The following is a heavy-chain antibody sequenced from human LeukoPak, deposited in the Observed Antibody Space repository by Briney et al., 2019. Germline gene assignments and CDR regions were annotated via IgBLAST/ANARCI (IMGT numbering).Heavy chain of an antibody. V-gene: IGHV4-39*07. CDR1: GGSISSYY. D-gene: IGHD2-21*02. J-gene: IGHJ4*02. CDR3: ARDPAYCGGDCYSVGY. CDR2: IYYSGST. Sequence: SETLSLTCTVSGGSISSYYWSWIRQPPGKGLEWIGSIYYSGSTYYNPSLKSRVTISVDTSKNQFSLKLSSVTAADTAVYYCARDPAYCGGDCYSVGYWGQGTLVTVSS.